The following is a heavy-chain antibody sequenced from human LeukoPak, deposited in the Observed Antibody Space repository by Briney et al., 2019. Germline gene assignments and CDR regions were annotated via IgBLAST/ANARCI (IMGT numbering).Heavy chain of an antibody. CDR3: ARVSSWSLDY. V-gene: IGHV4-59*08. CDR2: ISRSGTT. D-gene: IGHD6-13*01. Sequence: PSETLSLTCTVSGGSISGYYWGWIRQPPGKTLEWIGYISRSGTTYYNPSLKSRVTISVDTSRDQFSLNLTSVIVADTAVYYCARVSSWSLDYWGQGTLVIVSS. CDR1: GGSISGYY. J-gene: IGHJ4*02.